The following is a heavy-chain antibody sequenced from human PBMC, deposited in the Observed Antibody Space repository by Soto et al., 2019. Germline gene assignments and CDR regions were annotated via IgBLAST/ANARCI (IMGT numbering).Heavy chain of an antibody. CDR3: ARGDYYDSSGPFSDAFDI. CDR2: ISYDGSNK. D-gene: IGHD3-22*01. CDR1: GFTFSSYA. J-gene: IGHJ3*02. Sequence: GGSLRLSCAASGFTFSSYAMHWVRQAPVKGLEWVAVISYDGSNKYYADSVKGRFTISRDNSKNTLYLQMNSLRAEDTAVYYCARGDYYDSSGPFSDAFDIWGKGTMVTVSS. V-gene: IGHV3-30-3*01.